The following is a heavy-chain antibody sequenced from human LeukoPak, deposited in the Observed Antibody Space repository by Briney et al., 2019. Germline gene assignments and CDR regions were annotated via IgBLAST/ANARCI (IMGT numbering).Heavy chain of an antibody. CDR1: GFTVSSNY. J-gene: IGHJ3*01. D-gene: IGHD2-2*01. CDR3: ARERDCSSTSCRSDAFDL. Sequence: GGSLRLSCAASGFTVSSNYMSWVRQAPGKGLEWVSIIYGGGSTYYADSVKGRFTISRDNSKNTLYLQMHSLRAEDTAVFYCARERDCSSTSCRSDAFDLWGQGTMVTVSS. V-gene: IGHV3-66*02. CDR2: IYGGGST.